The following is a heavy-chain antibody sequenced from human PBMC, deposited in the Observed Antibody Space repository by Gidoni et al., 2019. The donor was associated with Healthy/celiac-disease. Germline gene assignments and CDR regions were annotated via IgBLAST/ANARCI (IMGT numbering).Heavy chain of an antibody. V-gene: IGHV3-20*01. J-gene: IGHJ3*02. CDR2: INWNGGST. Sequence: PASGFTFDEYGMSWVRQAPGKGLEWVSGINWNGGSTCYADSVKGRFTISRDNAKNALYLQMNSLRAEDTALYHCARAEVFDIWGQGTMVTVSS. CDR3: ARAEVFDI. CDR1: GFTFDEYG.